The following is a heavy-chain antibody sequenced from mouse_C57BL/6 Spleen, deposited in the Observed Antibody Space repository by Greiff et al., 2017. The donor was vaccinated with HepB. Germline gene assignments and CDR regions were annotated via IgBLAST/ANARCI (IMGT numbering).Heavy chain of an antibody. J-gene: IGHJ2*01. D-gene: IGHD4-1*01. V-gene: IGHV14-4*01. Sequence: EVQLQQSGAELVRPGASVKLSCTASGFNIKDDYMHWVKQRPEQGLEWIGWIDPENGDTEYASKFQGKATITADTSSNTAYLQLSSLTSEDTAVYYCTYCPRGRYFDYWGQGTTLTVSS. CDR3: TYCPRGRYFDY. CDR2: IDPENGDT. CDR1: GFNIKDDY.